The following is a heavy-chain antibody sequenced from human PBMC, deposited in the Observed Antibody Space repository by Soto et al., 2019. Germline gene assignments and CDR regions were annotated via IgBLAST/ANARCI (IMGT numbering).Heavy chain of an antibody. J-gene: IGHJ4*02. Sequence: QVQLVESGGGVVQPGRSLRLSCAASGFTFSSYAMHWVRQAPGKGLEWVAVISYDGSNKYYADSVKGRFTISRDNSKNTLYLQMNSLRAEDTAVYYCARVLVMATIQGVFDYWGQGTLVTVSS. D-gene: IGHD5-12*01. CDR1: GFTFSSYA. CDR3: ARVLVMATIQGVFDY. CDR2: ISYDGSNK. V-gene: IGHV3-30-3*01.